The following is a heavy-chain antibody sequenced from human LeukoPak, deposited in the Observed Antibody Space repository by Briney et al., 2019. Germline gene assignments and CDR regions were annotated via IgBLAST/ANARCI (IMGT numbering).Heavy chain of an antibody. J-gene: IGHJ1*01. CDR3: AILGPPADC. V-gene: IGHV6-1*01. Sequence: SQTLSLTCAISGDCVSSKSASWNWIRQSPSRGLEWLGRTYYRSKWNNEYAVSLKGRLTISPDTSKNQFSLQLNCVTPEDTAVYYCAILGPPADCWGQGTLVTVSP. D-gene: IGHD3/OR15-3a*01. CDR2: TYYRSKWNN. CDR1: GDCVSSKSAS.